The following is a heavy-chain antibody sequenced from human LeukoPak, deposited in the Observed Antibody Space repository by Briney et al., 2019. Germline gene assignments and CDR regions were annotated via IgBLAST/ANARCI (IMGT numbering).Heavy chain of an antibody. CDR2: ISGSGGST. J-gene: IGHJ4*02. V-gene: IGHV3-23*01. CDR3: ATTRLRGIMLNTWYTIDY. D-gene: IGHD6-13*01. CDR1: GFTFSSYA. Sequence: RPGGSLRLSCAASGFTFSSYAMSWVRLAPGKGLEWVSAISGSGGSTYYADSVKGRFTISRDNSKSTLYLQMNSLRIEDTAVYYCATTRLRGIMLNTWYTIDYWGQGTLVTVSP.